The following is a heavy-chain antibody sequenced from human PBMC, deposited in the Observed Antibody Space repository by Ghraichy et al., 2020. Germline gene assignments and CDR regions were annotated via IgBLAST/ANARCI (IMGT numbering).Heavy chain of an antibody. V-gene: IGHV3-33*01. CDR1: GFTFRSYA. J-gene: IGHJ4*02. Sequence: GGSLRLSCAASGFTFRSYAMHWVRQAPGKGLEWVALIWSDGSNEHYADSVKGRFAISRDSSRNTLFLQMNSLRAGDTAGYFFARQQGGGTTYHFDYWGQGTLVTVSS. D-gene: IGHD1-1*01. CDR3: ARQQGGGTTYHFDY. CDR2: IWSDGSNE.